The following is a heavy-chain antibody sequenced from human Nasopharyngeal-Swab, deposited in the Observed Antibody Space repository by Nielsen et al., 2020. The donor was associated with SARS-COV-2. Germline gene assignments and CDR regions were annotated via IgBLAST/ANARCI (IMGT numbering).Heavy chain of an antibody. CDR3: AKAGGAYYDFWSGSDY. J-gene: IGHJ4*02. CDR2: IKQDGSEK. CDR1: GFTFSSYW. V-gene: IGHV3-7*03. Sequence: GGSLRLSCAASGFTFSSYWMSWVRQAPGKGLEWVANIKQDGSEKYYVDSVKGRFTISRDNAKNSLYLQMNSLRVEDTAFYYCAKAGGAYYDFWSGSDYWGQGTLVTVSS. D-gene: IGHD3-3*01.